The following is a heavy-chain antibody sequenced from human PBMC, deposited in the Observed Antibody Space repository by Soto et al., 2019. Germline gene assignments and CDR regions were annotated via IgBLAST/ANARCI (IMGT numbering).Heavy chain of an antibody. J-gene: IGHJ4*02. D-gene: IGHD2-15*01. CDR2: ITVNGADT. CDR3: TNYAFSGAPKAGAFDY. V-gene: IGHV3-23*01. CDR1: GLTFTNHP. Sequence: GGSLRLSCAASGLTFTNHPMTWGRQAPGEGLAWVSTITVNGADTYYAGSVRGRFTISRDNSKNTLYLQMNSLRAEDTAVYYCTNYAFSGAPKAGAFDYWGQGTLV.